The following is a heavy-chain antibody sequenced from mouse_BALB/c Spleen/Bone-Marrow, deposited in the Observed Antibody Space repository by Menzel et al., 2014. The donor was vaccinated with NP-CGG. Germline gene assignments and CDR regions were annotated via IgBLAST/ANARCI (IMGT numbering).Heavy chain of an antibody. V-gene: IGHV1S132*01. Sequence: VQLQESGAELVKPGASVKLSCKTSGYTFTSYWIQWVKQRPGQGLGWIGEIFPGTVTPYYNEKFKGKATLTIDTSSSTASMQLSSPTSEDSAVYFCARRGYGYLDYWGQGTTLTVSS. CDR3: ARRGYGYLDY. J-gene: IGHJ2*01. D-gene: IGHD2-10*02. CDR1: GYTFTSYW. CDR2: IFPGTVTP.